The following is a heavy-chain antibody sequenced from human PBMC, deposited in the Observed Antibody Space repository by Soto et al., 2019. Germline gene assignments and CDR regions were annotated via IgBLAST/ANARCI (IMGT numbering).Heavy chain of an antibody. CDR3: AKESSYDFYFDY. D-gene: IGHD5-12*01. V-gene: IGHV3-9*01. CDR2: ISWNSGSI. J-gene: IGHJ4*02. Sequence: GGSLRLSCAASGFTFDDYAMHWVRQAPGKGLEWVSGISWNSGSIGYADSVKGRFTISRDNAKNSLYLQMNSLRAEDTALYYCAKESSYDFYFDYWGQGTLVTVSS. CDR1: GFTFDDYA.